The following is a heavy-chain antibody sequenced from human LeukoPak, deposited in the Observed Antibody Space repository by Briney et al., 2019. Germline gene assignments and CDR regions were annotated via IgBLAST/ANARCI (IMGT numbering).Heavy chain of an antibody. CDR3: ARTIHSSSWFEIDY. CDR1: GGSISSYY. CDR2: IYYRGST. J-gene: IGHJ4*02. Sequence: SETLSLTCTVSGGSISSYYWSWIRQPPGKGLEWIGYIYYRGSTNYNPSLKSRVTISVDTSKNQFSLKLSSVTAADTAVYYCARTIHSSSWFEIDYWGQGTLVTVSS. V-gene: IGHV4-59*01. D-gene: IGHD6-13*01.